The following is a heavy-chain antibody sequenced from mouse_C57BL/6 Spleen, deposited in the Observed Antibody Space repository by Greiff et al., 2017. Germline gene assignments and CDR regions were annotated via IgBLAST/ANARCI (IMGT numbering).Heavy chain of an antibody. J-gene: IGHJ4*01. Sequence: LQESGAELVRPGASVTLSCKASGYTFTDYEMHWVKQTPVHGLEWIGAIDPETGGTAYNQKFKGKAILTADKSSSTAYMELRSLTSEDSAVYYCTRGDSSGSDAMDYWGQGTSVTVSS. CDR1: GYTFTDYE. CDR3: TRGDSSGSDAMDY. V-gene: IGHV1-15*01. CDR2: IDPETGGT. D-gene: IGHD3-2*02.